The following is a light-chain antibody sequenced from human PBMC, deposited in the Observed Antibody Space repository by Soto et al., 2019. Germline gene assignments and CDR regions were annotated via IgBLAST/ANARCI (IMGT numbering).Light chain of an antibody. V-gene: IGLV1-44*01. Sequence: QSVLTQPPSASGTPGQRVTISCSGSSSNIGSNTGNWYQQLPVTAPNLLIYSNNQRPSCVPDRFSGSKSGTTASLAISGLQSEDEADDYCAAWDDSLDGVVFGGGTQLTVL. CDR2: SNN. CDR3: AAWDDSLDGVV. CDR1: SSNIGSNT. J-gene: IGLJ2*01.